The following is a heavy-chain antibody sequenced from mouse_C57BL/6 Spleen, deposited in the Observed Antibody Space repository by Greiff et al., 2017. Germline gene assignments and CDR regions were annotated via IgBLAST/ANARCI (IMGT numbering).Heavy chain of an antibody. CDR1: GYTFTSYW. CDR2: IHPNSGST. Sequence: QVQLQQSGAELVKPGASVKLSCKASGYTFTSYWMHWVKQRPGQGLEWIGMIHPNSGSTNYNEKFKSKATLTVDKSSSTAYMQLSSLTSEDSAVYYCARSGYYGSSYAYYFDYWGQGTTLTVSS. D-gene: IGHD1-1*01. CDR3: ARSGYYGSSYAYYFDY. V-gene: IGHV1-64*01. J-gene: IGHJ2*01.